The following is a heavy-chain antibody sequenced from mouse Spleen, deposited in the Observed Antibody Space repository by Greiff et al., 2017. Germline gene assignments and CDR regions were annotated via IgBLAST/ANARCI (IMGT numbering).Heavy chain of an antibody. CDR1: GYAFSSYW. V-gene: IGHV1-80*01. J-gene: IGHJ3*01. CDR2: IYPGDGDT. D-gene: IGHD3-3*01. Sequence: VQLVESGAELVKPGASVKISCKASGYAFSSYWMNWVKQRPGKGLEWIGQIYPGDGDTNYNGKFKGKATLTADKSSSTAYMQLSSLTSEDSAVYFCARGELGDYWGQGTLVTVSA. CDR3: ARGELGDY.